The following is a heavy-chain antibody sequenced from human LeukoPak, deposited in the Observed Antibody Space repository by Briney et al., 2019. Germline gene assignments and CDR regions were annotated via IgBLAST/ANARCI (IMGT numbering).Heavy chain of an antibody. Sequence: ASVKVSCKASGGTFKNYVITWVRQVPGQGLEWMGNIMPIFGTINYAQTFQGRLTISADESTSTAYMELSSLTSDDTAFYYCAIEGGLGMDSMLYRWFDPWGQGTLVTVSS. J-gene: IGHJ5*02. CDR2: IMPIFGTI. V-gene: IGHV1-69*13. CDR1: GGTFKNYV. D-gene: IGHD2-8*01. CDR3: AIEGGLGMDSMLYRWFDP.